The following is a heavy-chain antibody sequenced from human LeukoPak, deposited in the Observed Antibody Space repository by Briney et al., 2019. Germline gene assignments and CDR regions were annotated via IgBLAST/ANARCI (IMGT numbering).Heavy chain of an antibody. Sequence: PGGSLRLSCAASGFTFSTYGMHWVRQTPGKGLDWVALISYDGSNKYYTDSVKGRFTISRENSKNTLYLQMNSLRPEDTAVYYCAKELKPMIVVADLFDYWGQGTLVTVSS. CDR1: GFTFSTYG. CDR2: ISYDGSNK. V-gene: IGHV3-30*18. J-gene: IGHJ4*02. D-gene: IGHD3-22*01. CDR3: AKELKPMIVVADLFDY.